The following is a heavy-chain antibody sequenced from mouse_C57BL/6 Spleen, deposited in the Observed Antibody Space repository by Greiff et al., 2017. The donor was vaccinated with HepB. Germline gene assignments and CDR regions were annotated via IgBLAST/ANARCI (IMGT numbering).Heavy chain of an antibody. V-gene: IGHV1-78*01. CDR3: ASLLYYYGSSYAMDY. Sequence: QVQLKQSDAELVKPGASVKISCKVSGYTFTDHTIHWMKQRPEQGLEWIGYIYPRDGSTKYNEKFKGKATLTADKSSSTAYMQLNSLTSEDSAVYFCASLLYYYGSSYAMDYWGQGTSVTVSS. D-gene: IGHD1-1*01. J-gene: IGHJ4*01. CDR1: GYTFTDHT. CDR2: IYPRDGST.